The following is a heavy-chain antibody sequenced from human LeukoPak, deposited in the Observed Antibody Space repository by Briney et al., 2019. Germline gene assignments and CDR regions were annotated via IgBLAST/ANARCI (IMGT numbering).Heavy chain of an antibody. J-gene: IGHJ4*02. D-gene: IGHD1-26*01. Sequence: GGSLRLSCAAAGFTFSRYWMSWVRQATGKGLECVAKIKEDGSEKHYVDSVKGRFTISRDDAKNSLYLQMNSLRAEDTAVYYCARDYSGGWNDYWGQGIRVTVSS. CDR3: ARDYSGGWNDY. CDR2: IKEDGSEK. CDR1: GFTFSRYW. V-gene: IGHV3-7*01.